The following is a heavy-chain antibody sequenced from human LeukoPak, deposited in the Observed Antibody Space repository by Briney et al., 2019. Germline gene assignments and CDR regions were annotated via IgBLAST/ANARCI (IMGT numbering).Heavy chain of an antibody. Sequence: GGSLRLSCAASGFTFSNYAMTWVRQAPGKGLEWVSAISGSGGSTYYADSVKGRFTISRDNSKNTLYLQMNSLRAEDTAVYYCAKARRAWSGSDFDYWGQGTLVTVSS. CDR2: ISGSGGST. CDR3: AKARRAWSGSDFDY. J-gene: IGHJ4*02. D-gene: IGHD3-3*01. CDR1: GFTFSNYA. V-gene: IGHV3-23*01.